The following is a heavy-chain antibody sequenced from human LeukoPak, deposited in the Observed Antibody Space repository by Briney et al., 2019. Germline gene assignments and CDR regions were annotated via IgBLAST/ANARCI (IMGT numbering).Heavy chain of an antibody. V-gene: IGHV3-74*01. Sequence: PGGSLRLSCAASGFTFRSYWMHWVRQAPGKGLVWVSRINSDGTATTYADSVKGRFSASRDNAKNSLYLQMNSLRAEDTALYYCAKAPFDLGWPIDYWGQGTLVTVSS. CDR2: INSDGTAT. D-gene: IGHD3-9*01. J-gene: IGHJ4*02. CDR3: AKAPFDLGWPIDY. CDR1: GFTFRSYW.